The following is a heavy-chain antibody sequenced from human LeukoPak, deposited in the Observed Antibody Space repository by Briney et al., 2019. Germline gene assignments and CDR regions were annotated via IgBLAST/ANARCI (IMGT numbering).Heavy chain of an antibody. CDR3: AKSRYSSSSPGHY. J-gene: IGHJ4*02. D-gene: IGHD6-6*01. V-gene: IGHV3-23*01. CDR1: GFTFSSYA. Sequence: GGSLRLSCAASGFTFSSYAMSWVRQAPGKGLEWASAISGSGGSTYYADSVKGRFTISRDNSKNTLYLQMNSLRAEDTAVYYCAKSRYSSSSPGHYWGQGTLVTVSS. CDR2: ISGSGGST.